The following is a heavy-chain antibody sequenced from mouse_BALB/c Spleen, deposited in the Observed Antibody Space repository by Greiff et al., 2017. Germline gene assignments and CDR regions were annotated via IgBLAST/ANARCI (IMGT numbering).Heavy chain of an antibody. D-gene: IGHD2-10*02. V-gene: IGHV5-12-2*01. CDR2: ISNGGGST. J-gene: IGHJ4*01. Sequence: DVKLVESGGGLVQPGGSLKLSCAASGFTFSSYTMSWVRQTPEKRLEWVAYISNGGGSTYYPDTVKGRFTISRDNAKNTLYLQMSSLKSEDTAMYYCARQGYGNLYAMDYWGQGTSVTVSS. CDR1: GFTFSSYT. CDR3: ARQGYGNLYAMDY.